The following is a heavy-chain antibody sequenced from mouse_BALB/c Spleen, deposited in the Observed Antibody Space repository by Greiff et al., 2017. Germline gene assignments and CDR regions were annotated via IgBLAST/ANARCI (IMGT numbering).Heavy chain of an antibody. V-gene: IGHV1-31*01. CDR3: ARGGYGNGYFDV. Sequence: EVQLKESGPELVKPGASVKISCKASGYSFTGYYMHWVKQSHVKSLEWIGRINPYNGATSYNQNFKDKASLTVDKSSSTAYMELHSLTSEDSAVYYWARGGYGNGYFDVWGAGTTVTVSS. CDR2: INPYNGAT. D-gene: IGHD2-10*02. J-gene: IGHJ1*01. CDR1: GYSFTGYY.